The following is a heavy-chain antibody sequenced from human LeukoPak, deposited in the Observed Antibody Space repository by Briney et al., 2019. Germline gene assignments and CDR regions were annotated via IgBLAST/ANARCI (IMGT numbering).Heavy chain of an antibody. CDR3: ARGGRGSAAVVAPRSFDI. J-gene: IGHJ3*02. CDR2: TYTGGNS. CDR1: GFTVSGTH. D-gene: IGHD3-22*01. Sequence: GGSLRLSCEASGFTVSGTHMVWVRQAPGKGLEWVSVTYTGGNSYYAGSVQGRFIISRDISKNTLYLQMNNLRAEDSALYYCARGGRGSAAVVAPRSFDIWGQGTMVTVSS. V-gene: IGHV3-53*01.